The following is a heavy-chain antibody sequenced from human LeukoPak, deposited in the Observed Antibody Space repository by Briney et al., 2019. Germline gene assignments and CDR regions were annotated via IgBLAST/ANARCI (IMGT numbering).Heavy chain of an antibody. V-gene: IGHV3-15*01. Sequence: GGSLRLSCAASGFTFSNAWMSWVRQAPGKGLEWVGRIKSKTDGGTTDYAAPVKGRFTISRDDSKNTLYLQMNSLKTEDTAVYYCTTIAVAGARVASYYYYYYYMDVWGKGTTVTVSS. CDR3: TTIAVAGARVASYYYYYYYMDV. CDR2: IKSKTDGGTT. CDR1: GFTFSNAW. D-gene: IGHD6-19*01. J-gene: IGHJ6*03.